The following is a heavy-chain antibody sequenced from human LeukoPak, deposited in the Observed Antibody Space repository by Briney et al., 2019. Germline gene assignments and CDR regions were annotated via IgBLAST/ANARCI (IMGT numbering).Heavy chain of an antibody. CDR1: GFTVSSNY. J-gene: IGHJ3*02. CDR2: IYSGGST. Sequence: PGGSLRLSCAASGFTVSSNYMSWVRQAPGKGLEWVSVIYSGGSTYYADSVKGRFTISRDNSKNTLYLQMNSLRADDTAVYYCARDQVLGPNAFDIWGQGTMVTVSS. V-gene: IGHV3-53*01. CDR3: ARDQVLGPNAFDI. D-gene: IGHD3-10*01.